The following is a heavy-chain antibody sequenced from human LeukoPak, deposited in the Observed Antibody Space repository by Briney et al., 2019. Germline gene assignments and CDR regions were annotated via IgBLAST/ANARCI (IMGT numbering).Heavy chain of an antibody. D-gene: IGHD3-10*01. CDR2: IIGSAANT. J-gene: IGHJ4*01. CDR1: GFTFSSYW. Sequence: GGSLRLSCAASGFTFSSYWMSWVRQVPGKGLEWVSTIIGSAANTYYADSVKGRFTISRDDSKNTVYLQMNSLRAEDTAVYSCAKYTSGTSYRGLDQWGHGTLVTVSS. V-gene: IGHV3-23*01. CDR3: AKYTSGTSYRGLDQ.